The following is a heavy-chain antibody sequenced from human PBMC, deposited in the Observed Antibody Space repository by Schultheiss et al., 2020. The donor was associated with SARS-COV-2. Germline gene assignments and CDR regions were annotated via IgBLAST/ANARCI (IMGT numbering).Heavy chain of an antibody. J-gene: IGHJ6*02. CDR2: ISGSGSMT. D-gene: IGHD5-12*01. CDR3: AKDRGPDVDIVATIPLWGSWRPRSYYYYGMDV. CDR1: GFTFSSYG. Sequence: GGSLRLSCAASGFTFSSYGMHWVRQAPGKGLEWVSGISGSGSMTYYADSVKGRFTISRDNSKNTLYLQMNSLRAEDTALYYCAKDRGPDVDIVATIPLWGSWRPRSYYYYGMDVWGQGTTVTVSS. V-gene: IGHV3-23*01.